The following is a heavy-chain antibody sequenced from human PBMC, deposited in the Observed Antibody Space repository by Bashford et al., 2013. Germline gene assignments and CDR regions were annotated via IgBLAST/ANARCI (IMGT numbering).Heavy chain of an antibody. V-gene: IGHV1-46*03. CDR1: GGTLSSYG. J-gene: IGHJ3*01. CDR3: TTDGLLHVHCSNGICYHDGFDF. CDR2: ISSSDGDT. D-gene: IGHD2-8*01. Sequence: ASVKVSCKASGGTLSSYGINWLRQAPGQGLEWMGMISSSDGDTLYAQKFQGRVTMTKDTSTGTVYLQMNSLKTEDTAVYYCTTDGLLHVHCSNGICYHDGFDFWGQGTKVTVSS.